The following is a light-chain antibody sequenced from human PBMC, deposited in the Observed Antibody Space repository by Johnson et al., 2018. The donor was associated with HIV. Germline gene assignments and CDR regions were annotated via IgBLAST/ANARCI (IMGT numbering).Light chain of an antibody. CDR3: GTWDSSLSAGFYV. CDR1: SSNIGNNY. CDR2: ENN. J-gene: IGLJ1*01. V-gene: IGLV1-51*02. Sequence: QSVLTQPPSVSAAPGRKVTISCSGSSSNIGNNYVSWYQQLQGTAPKLLIYENNKRPSGIPDRFSGSKSGTSATLGITGLQTGDEADYYCGTWDSSLSAGFYVVGTGTKVTVL.